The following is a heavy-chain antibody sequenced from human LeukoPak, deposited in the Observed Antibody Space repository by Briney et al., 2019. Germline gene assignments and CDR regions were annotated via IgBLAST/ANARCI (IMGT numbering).Heavy chain of an antibody. CDR3: ARFERETYSLSSDY. CDR2: ISAYNGNT. Sequence: ASVKVSCTASGYTFTSYGISWVRQAPGQGLEWMGWISAYNGNTNYAQKLQGRVTMTTDTSTSTAYMELRSLRSDDTAVYYCARFERETYSLSSDYWGQRALVTVSS. CDR1: GYTFTSYG. V-gene: IGHV1-18*01. J-gene: IGHJ4*02. D-gene: IGHD4-11*01.